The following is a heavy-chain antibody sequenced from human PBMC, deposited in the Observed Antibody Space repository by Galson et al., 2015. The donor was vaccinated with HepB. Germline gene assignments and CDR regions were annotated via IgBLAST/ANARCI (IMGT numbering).Heavy chain of an antibody. CDR2: ISSSSSTI. Sequence: GSLRLSCAASGFTFSSYSMNWVRQAPGKGLEWVSYISSSSSTIYYADSVKGRFTISRDNAKNSLYLQMNSLRDEDTAVYYCARVFGVVPAAMRFDPWGQGTLVTVSS. V-gene: IGHV3-48*02. D-gene: IGHD2-2*01. J-gene: IGHJ5*02. CDR1: GFTFSSYS. CDR3: ARVFGVVPAAMRFDP.